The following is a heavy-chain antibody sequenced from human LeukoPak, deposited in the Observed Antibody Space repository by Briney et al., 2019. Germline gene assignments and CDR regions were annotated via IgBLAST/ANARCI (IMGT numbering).Heavy chain of an antibody. D-gene: IGHD2-21*01. CDR1: GFSLSTSGMC. V-gene: IGHV2-70*01. CDR3: ARILFLDYYYGMDV. Sequence: SGPALVKPTQPLTLTCTFSGFSLSTSGMCVSWIRQPPVKALEWLALIDWDEDKYYSTSLKTRLTISKDTSKNQVVLTMTNMDPVDTATYYCARILFLDYYYGMDVGGKGTTVTVHS. CDR2: IDWDEDK. J-gene: IGHJ6*04.